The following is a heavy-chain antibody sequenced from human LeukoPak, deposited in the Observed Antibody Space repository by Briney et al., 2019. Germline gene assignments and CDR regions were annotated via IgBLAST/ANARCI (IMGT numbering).Heavy chain of an antibody. CDR3: AREEAVSYNWFDP. D-gene: IGHD1-14*01. CDR2: NNPNSGGT. V-gene: IGHV1-2*02. Sequence: ASVKVSCKASGYTFTDYYMHWVRQAPGQGLEWMGWNNPNSGGTKYAQKFQGRVTMTRDTSISTAYMELSRLRSDDTAVYYCAREEAVSYNWFDPWGQGTLVTVSS. J-gene: IGHJ5*02. CDR1: GYTFTDYY.